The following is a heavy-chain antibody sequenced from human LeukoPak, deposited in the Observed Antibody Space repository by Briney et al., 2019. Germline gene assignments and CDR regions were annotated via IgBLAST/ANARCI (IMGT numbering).Heavy chain of an antibody. CDR3: AKDIRYYDSSGYYYGGAFDI. J-gene: IGHJ3*02. CDR2: TSGDGGST. V-gene: IGHV3-43*02. Sequence: GGSLRLSCAASGFTFDDYAMHWVRQAPGKGLEWVSLTSGDGGSTYYADSVKGRFTISRDNSKNSLYLQMNSLRTEDTALYYCAKDIRYYDSSGYYYGGAFDIWGQGTMVTVSS. D-gene: IGHD3-22*01. CDR1: GFTFDDYA.